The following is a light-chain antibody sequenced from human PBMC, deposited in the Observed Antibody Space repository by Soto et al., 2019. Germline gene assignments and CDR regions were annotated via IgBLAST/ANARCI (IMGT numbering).Light chain of an antibody. CDR3: QQYNSYPLT. Sequence: DIQMTQSPSTLSASVGDRVTITCRASQSISSWLAVYQQKPGKAPKLLIYDASSLESGVPSRFSGSGSGTEFTLSISSLQPDDFATYYCQQYNSYPLTFGGGTKVEIK. CDR1: QSISSW. CDR2: DAS. V-gene: IGKV1-5*01. J-gene: IGKJ4*01.